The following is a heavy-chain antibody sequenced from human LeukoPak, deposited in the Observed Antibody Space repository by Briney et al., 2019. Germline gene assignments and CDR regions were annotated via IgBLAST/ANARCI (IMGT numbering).Heavy chain of an antibody. V-gene: IGHV3-21*01. CDR2: ISSSSSYI. J-gene: IGHJ6*03. CDR3: ARRAMVRGAYYYMDV. D-gene: IGHD3-10*01. CDR1: GFTFSSYS. Sequence: GGSLRLSCAASGFTFSSYSMNWVRQAPGKGLEWVSSISSSSSYIYYADSVKGRFTISRDNAKNSLYLQMNSLRAEDTAVYYCARRAMVRGAYYYMDVWGKGTTVTVSS.